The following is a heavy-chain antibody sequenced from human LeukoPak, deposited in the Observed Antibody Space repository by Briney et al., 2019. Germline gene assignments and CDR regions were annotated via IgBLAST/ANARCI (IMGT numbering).Heavy chain of an antibody. Sequence: SETLSLTCTVSGGSISSSSYYWGWIRQPPGKGLEWIGSIYYSGSTYYNPSLKSRVTISVDTSKNQFSLKLSSVTAADTAVYYCARGGVVTAPAAFDIWGQGTMVTVSS. CDR2: IYYSGST. CDR1: GGSISSSSYY. CDR3: ARGGVVTAPAAFDI. J-gene: IGHJ3*02. D-gene: IGHD2-21*02. V-gene: IGHV4-39*01.